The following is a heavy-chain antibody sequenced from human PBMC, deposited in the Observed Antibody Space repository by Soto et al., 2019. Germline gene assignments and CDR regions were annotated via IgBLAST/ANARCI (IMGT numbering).Heavy chain of an antibody. D-gene: IGHD3-22*01. CDR1: GFTFNTYG. CDR3: ATEGSYERPYFDY. Sequence: GGSLRLSCAASGFTFNTYGMHWVRQAPGKGLEWVAVIWYDGSNKYYADSVKGRFTISRDNSKNTLYLQMNSLRAEDTAVYYCATEGSYERPYFDYWGQGTLVTVSS. J-gene: IGHJ4*02. V-gene: IGHV3-33*01. CDR2: IWYDGSNK.